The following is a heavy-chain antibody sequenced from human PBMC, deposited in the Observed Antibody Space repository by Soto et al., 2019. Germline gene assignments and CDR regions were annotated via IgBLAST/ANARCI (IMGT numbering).Heavy chain of an antibody. CDR2: INGYNDNT. CDR3: ARMGDVPYYYYGMDV. J-gene: IGHJ6*02. CDR1: GYTFSTYG. Sequence: QVQLVQSGAEVKKPGASVKVSCKASGYTFSTYGISWVRQAPGQGLEWMGRINGYNDNTNYAPKLQGRITMTTDTSTTTAYMELRSLRSDDTAVYYCARMGDVPYYYYGMDVWGQGTTVTVSS. V-gene: IGHV1-18*01. D-gene: IGHD3-16*01.